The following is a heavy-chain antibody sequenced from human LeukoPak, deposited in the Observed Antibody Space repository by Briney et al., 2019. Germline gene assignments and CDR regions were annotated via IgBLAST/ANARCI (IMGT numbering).Heavy chain of an antibody. Sequence: GGSLRLSCAASGFTFSNYDMHWVRQAPGKGLEWVAAISNDGRKKSHADSVKGRFTISRDNSKDTLYVQMNSLRAEDTAVYYCARAMTTVTTFGFYWGQGTLVTVSS. CDR1: GFTFSNYD. J-gene: IGHJ4*02. D-gene: IGHD4-17*01. CDR2: ISNDGRKK. CDR3: ARAMTTVTTFGFY. V-gene: IGHV3-30*03.